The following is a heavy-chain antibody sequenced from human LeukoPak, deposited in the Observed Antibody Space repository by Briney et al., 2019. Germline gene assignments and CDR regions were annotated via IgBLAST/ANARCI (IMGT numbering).Heavy chain of an antibody. J-gene: IGHJ4*02. D-gene: IGHD5-18*01. Sequence: PGGSLRLSCAASGFTFSNYGMHWVRQAPGKGLEWVAVISYDGSNKYYADSVKGRFTISRDNSKNTLYLQTNSLRAEDTAVYYCVEGQPGGTQLPSWAPYYFDYWGQGTLVTVSS. CDR3: VEGQPGGTQLPSWAPYYFDY. V-gene: IGHV3-30*18. CDR1: GFTFSNYG. CDR2: ISYDGSNK.